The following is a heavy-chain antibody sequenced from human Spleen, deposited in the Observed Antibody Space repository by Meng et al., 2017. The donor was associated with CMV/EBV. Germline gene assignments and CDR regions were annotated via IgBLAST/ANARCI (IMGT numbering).Heavy chain of an antibody. CDR1: GGSFSDYY. CDR2: GNQSEST. J-gene: IGHJ4*02. CDR3: ERGGYYDG. V-gene: IGHV4-34*01. Sequence: EQMQPWGAGLLTSSVSLSTSGAVYGGSFSDYYGRWIRQPPGKGLDCIGAGNQSESTNCVPSLKSRSTVTVDTSMNQFTPKLSSVNAAEMDVYYCERGGYYDGWGQGTLVTVSS.